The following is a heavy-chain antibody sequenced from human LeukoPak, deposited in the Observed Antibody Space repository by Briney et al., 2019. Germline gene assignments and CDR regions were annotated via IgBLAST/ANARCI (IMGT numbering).Heavy chain of an antibody. CDR3: VKAWNYYDSSGYFDY. Sequence: PGGSLRLSCAASGFTFDDYAMHWVRQAPGKGLEWVSGISWNSGSTGYADSVKGRFTISRDNAKNSLYLQMNSLRAEDTALYYCVKAWNYYDSSGYFDYWGQGTLVTVSS. D-gene: IGHD3-22*01. J-gene: IGHJ4*02. CDR2: ISWNSGST. V-gene: IGHV3-9*01. CDR1: GFTFDDYA.